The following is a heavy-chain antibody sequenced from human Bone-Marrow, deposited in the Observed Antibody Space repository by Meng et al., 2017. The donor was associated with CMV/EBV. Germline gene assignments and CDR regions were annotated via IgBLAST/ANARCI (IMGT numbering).Heavy chain of an antibody. CDR2: IRFDGSNK. Sequence: GESLKISCAASGFTFSSYAMHWVRQAPGKGLEGVAFIRFDGSNKYYGDSVKGRFTISRDNSKNTLYLQMNSLRAEDTAVYYCAKDQEYNSGWPAIDYWGQGTLVTVSS. J-gene: IGHJ4*02. CDR3: AKDQEYNSGWPAIDY. V-gene: IGHV3-30*02. D-gene: IGHD6-19*01. CDR1: GFTFSSYA.